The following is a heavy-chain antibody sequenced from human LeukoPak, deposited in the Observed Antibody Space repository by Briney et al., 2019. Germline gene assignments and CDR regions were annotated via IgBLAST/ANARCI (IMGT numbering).Heavy chain of an antibody. J-gene: IGHJ5*02. CDR3: ARTVSYYDILTGYSETNWFDP. CDR2: IDPSDSDT. Sequence: GESLKISCKGSGYRFTSYWISWVRQMPGKGLEWMGRIDPSDSDTSYSPSFQGHVAISADKSISTAYLQWSSLKASDTAMYYCARTVSYYDILTGYSETNWFDPWGQGTLVTVSS. CDR1: GYRFTSYW. D-gene: IGHD3-9*01. V-gene: IGHV5-10-1*01.